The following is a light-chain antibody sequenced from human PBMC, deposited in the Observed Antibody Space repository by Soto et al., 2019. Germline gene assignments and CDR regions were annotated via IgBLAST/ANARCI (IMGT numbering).Light chain of an antibody. CDR3: QQYNSWAPLT. CDR2: GAS. V-gene: IGKV3-15*01. CDR1: QISSND. Sequence: EIVMTQSPATLSVSPGERATLSCRASQISSNDLAWYQQKPGQAPRLLIYGASTRATGIPGRFRGSASGTEFTLTISSLKSEDFSYYYCQQYNSWAPLTVGGGTKVDIK. J-gene: IGKJ4*01.